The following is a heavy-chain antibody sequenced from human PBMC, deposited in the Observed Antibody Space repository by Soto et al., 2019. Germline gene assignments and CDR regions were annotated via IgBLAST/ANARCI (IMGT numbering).Heavy chain of an antibody. CDR1: GGSISTSVYY. V-gene: IGHV4-39*01. Sequence: SETLSLTCTVSGGSISTSVYYWGWIRQPPGRGLEWMANIYYSGSAYYNPPLKSRVSTSVDTSKNQFSLKLRSVTAADTAVYYCARIYYDSVFDYWGQGTLVTVSS. CDR3: ARIYYDSVFDY. CDR2: IYYSGSA. J-gene: IGHJ4*02. D-gene: IGHD3-22*01.